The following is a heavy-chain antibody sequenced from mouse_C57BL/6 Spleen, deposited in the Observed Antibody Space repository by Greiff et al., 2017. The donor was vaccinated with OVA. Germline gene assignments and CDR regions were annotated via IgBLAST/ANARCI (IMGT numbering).Heavy chain of an antibody. CDR2: IYPGSGST. CDR1: GYTFTSYW. D-gene: IGHD2-4*01. Sequence: VQLQQPGAELVKPGASVKMSCKASGYTFTSYWITWVQQRPGQGLEWIGDIYPGSGSTNYHEKLKSKATLTVDTSSSPAYMQLSSLTSEDSAVYYCARGIYDDYDGYFDVWGTGTTVTVSS. CDR3: ARGIYDDYDGYFDV. J-gene: IGHJ1*03. V-gene: IGHV1-55*01.